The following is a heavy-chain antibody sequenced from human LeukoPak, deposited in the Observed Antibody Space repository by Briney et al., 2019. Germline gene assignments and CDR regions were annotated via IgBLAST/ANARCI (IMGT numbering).Heavy chain of an antibody. CDR3: TRDNSVGDNAWWFDP. J-gene: IGHJ5*02. CDR1: GYTFTSYY. Sequence: ASVKVSCKASGYTFTSYYMRWVRQAPGQGLEWMGLINPTGGSTGYAQKFQGRVTMTRDTSTSTDYMELSSLRSEDTGIYYCTRDNSVGDNAWWFDPWGQGTLVTVSS. V-gene: IGHV1-46*01. D-gene: IGHD3-16*01. CDR2: INPTGGST.